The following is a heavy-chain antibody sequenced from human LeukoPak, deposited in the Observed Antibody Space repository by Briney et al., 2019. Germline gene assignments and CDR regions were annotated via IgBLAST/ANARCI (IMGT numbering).Heavy chain of an antibody. D-gene: IGHD3-3*01. CDR3: AKPLRFLEGYMDV. CDR2: IWYDGSNK. J-gene: IGHJ6*03. Sequence: PGGSLRLSCAASGFTFSSYGMNWVRQAPGKGLEWVAVIWYDGSNKYYADSVKGRFTISRDNSKNTLYLQMNSLRAEDTAVYYCAKPLRFLEGYMDVWGKGTTVTVSS. CDR1: GFTFSSYG. V-gene: IGHV3-33*06.